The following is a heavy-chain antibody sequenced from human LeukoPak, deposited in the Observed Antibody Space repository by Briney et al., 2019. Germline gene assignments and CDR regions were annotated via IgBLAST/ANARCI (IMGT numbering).Heavy chain of an antibody. J-gene: IGHJ4*02. V-gene: IGHV4-34*01. Sequence: SETLSLTCAVYRGSFSGYYWSWIRQPPGKGLEWIGEINHSGSTNYNPSLKSRVTISVDTSKNQFSLKLSSVTAADTAVYYCARDVPTYYYDSSGYPTLDYWGQGTLVTVSS. CDR3: ARDVPTYYYDSSGYPTLDY. CDR1: RGSFSGYY. D-gene: IGHD3-22*01. CDR2: INHSGST.